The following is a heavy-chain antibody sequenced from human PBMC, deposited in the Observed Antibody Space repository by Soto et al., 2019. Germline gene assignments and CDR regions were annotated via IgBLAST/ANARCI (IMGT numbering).Heavy chain of an antibody. CDR1: GYTFTGYY. D-gene: IGHD5-12*01. CDR3: ARVPTLEMATIRHYYGMDV. J-gene: IGHJ6*02. CDR2: INPNSGGT. Sequence: RASVKVSCKASGYTFTGYYMHWVRQAPGQGLEWMGWINPNSGGTNYAQKFQGRVTMTRDTSISTAYMELSRLRSDDTAVYYCARVPTLEMATIRHYYGMDVWGQGTTVTVSS. V-gene: IGHV1-2*02.